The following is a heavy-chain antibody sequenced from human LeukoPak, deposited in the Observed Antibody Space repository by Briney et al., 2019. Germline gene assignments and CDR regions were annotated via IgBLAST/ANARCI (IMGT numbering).Heavy chain of an antibody. V-gene: IGHV3-49*04. Sequence: GGSLTLSCITSGFSFGYSTLNWVRQPPGKGLEWAGLIRSEVRGGTTDYAASVKGRFTITRDDSKSIAYLQMNSLITEDTAVYFCSRGLTGSQYYFDFWGQGTLVTVSS. D-gene: IGHD1-20*01. CDR2: IRSEVRGGTT. CDR1: GFSFGYST. J-gene: IGHJ4*02. CDR3: SRGLTGSQYYFDF.